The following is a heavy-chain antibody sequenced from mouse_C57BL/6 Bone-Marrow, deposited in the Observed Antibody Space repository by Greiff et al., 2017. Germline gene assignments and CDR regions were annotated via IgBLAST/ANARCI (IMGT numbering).Heavy chain of an antibody. D-gene: IGHD2-3*01. CDR3: ARKGYYVAWFDY. CDR1: GYTFTDYT. V-gene: IGHV1-22*01. Sequence: EVQLQQSGPELVKPGASVKMSCKASGYTFTDYTMHWVKQSHGKSLEWIGNINPYNGGTSYNQQFKGKATLTVNKSSSTAYMELSSLTSEDSAVYYCARKGYYVAWFDYGGQGTMVTVSA. J-gene: IGHJ3*01. CDR2: INPYNGGT.